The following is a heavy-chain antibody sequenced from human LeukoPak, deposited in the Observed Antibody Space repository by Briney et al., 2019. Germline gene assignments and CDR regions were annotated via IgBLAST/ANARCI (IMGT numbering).Heavy chain of an antibody. V-gene: IGHV3-21*06. D-gene: IGHD6-19*01. J-gene: IGHJ4*02. CDR1: GFNFRGYN. CDR3: ARGWEAVAGTDY. Sequence: PGGSLRLSCAASGFNFRGYNMNWVRQAPGKGLEWVSSMSTSSTYIYYADSIKGRFTISRDDARSLLYLQMDSLRAEDTAVYYCARGWEAVAGTDYWGQGTLVTVSS. CDR2: MSTSSTYI.